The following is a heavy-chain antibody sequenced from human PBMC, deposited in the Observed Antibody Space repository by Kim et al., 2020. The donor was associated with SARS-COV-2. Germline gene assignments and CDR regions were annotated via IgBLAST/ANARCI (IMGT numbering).Heavy chain of an antibody. CDR2: ISWNSGSI. Sequence: GGSLRLSCAASGFTFGDYAMHWVRQAPGKGLEWVSGISWNSGSIGYADSVKGRFTISRDNAKNSLYLQMNSLRAEDTALYYCAKAHSSGYSSSDNFDYWGQGTLVTVSS. D-gene: IGHD6-6*01. V-gene: IGHV3-9*01. CDR1: GFTFGDYA. J-gene: IGHJ4*02. CDR3: AKAHSSGYSSSDNFDY.